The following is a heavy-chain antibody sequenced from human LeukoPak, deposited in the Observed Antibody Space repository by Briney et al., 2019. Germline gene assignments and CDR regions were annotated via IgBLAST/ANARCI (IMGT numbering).Heavy chain of an antibody. J-gene: IGHJ6*03. CDR2: IIPIFGTA. CDR3: ARDGFRDDSSGYRARHYYYYYMDV. CDR1: GYTFTSYS. D-gene: IGHD3-22*01. V-gene: IGHV1-69*13. Sequence: GASVKVSCKASGYTFTSYSISWVRQAPGQGLEWMGGIIPIFGTANYAQKFQGRVTITADESTSTAYMELSSLRSEDTAVYYCARDGFRDDSSGYRARHYYYYYMDVWGKGTTVTISS.